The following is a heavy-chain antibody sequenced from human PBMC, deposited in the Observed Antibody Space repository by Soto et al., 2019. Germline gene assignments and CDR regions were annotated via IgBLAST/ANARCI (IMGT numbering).Heavy chain of an antibody. Sequence: QVQLQQWGAGLLKPSETLSLTCAVYGGSFSGYYWSWIRQPPGKGLEWIGEINHSGSTNYNPSLKSRGTISVDTSKNQFSLKLSSVTAADTAVYYCARLGPPFDYGDRDYWGQGTLVTVSS. V-gene: IGHV4-34*01. D-gene: IGHD4-17*01. CDR2: INHSGST. CDR3: ARLGPPFDYGDRDY. J-gene: IGHJ4*02. CDR1: GGSFSGYY.